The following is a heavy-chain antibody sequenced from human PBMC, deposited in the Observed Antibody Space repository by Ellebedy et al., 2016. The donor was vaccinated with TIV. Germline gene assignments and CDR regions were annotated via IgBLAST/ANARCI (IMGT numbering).Heavy chain of an antibody. CDR2: IDPSDSYI. V-gene: IGHV5-10-1*01. D-gene: IGHD3-10*01. Sequence: GESLKISCKASGYNISDYLITWVRQMPGEGLEWMGRIDPSDSYINYRPSFQGRVTISVDSSINTSYLHWSSLEASDTAIYYCWRIGRGQPADYWGQGTLVIVTS. J-gene: IGHJ4*02. CDR1: GYNISDYL. CDR3: WRIGRGQPADY.